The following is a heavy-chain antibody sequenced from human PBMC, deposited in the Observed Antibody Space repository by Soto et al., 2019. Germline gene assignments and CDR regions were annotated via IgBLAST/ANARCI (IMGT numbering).Heavy chain of an antibody. CDR3: ARVRYYDSSPQRSDAFDI. CDR1: GYAFTSYY. D-gene: IGHD3-22*01. V-gene: IGHV1-46*01. J-gene: IGHJ3*02. CDR2: INPSADTT. Sequence: ASVKVSCKTSGYAFTSYYMHWVRQAPVQGLEWMGIINPSADTTSYAQKFQGRVTMTRDSSTSTVYMELRSLRSEDTAVYYCARVRYYDSSPQRSDAFDIWGQGPMVTVSS.